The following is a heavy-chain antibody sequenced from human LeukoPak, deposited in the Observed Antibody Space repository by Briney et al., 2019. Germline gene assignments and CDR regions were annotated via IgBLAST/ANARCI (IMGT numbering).Heavy chain of an antibody. Sequence: SETLSLTCTVSGDSISSYSWSWIRQPPGKGLEWIGNIYYSGSTNYNPSLKSRVTISVDTSKKQFSLKLSSVTAADTAVYFCARKEGYYYAMDVWGQGTTVIVSS. V-gene: IGHV4-59*01. CDR2: IYYSGST. J-gene: IGHJ6*02. CDR3: ARKEGYYYAMDV. CDR1: GDSISSYS.